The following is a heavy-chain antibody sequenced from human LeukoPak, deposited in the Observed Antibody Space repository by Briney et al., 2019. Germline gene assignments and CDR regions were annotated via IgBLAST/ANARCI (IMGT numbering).Heavy chain of an antibody. Sequence: PSQTLSLTCTVSGGSIISGDYYWSSIRQHPGKGLEWIGYISYTGSTYYNPSLRSRVTISVDTSKNHFSLQLCSVTAADTAVYYCARDFYYDSGGSRVDTFDIWGQGAMVTVSS. V-gene: IGHV4-31*03. CDR3: ARDFYYDSGGSRVDTFDI. CDR1: GGSIISGDYY. D-gene: IGHD3-22*01. J-gene: IGHJ3*02. CDR2: ISYTGST.